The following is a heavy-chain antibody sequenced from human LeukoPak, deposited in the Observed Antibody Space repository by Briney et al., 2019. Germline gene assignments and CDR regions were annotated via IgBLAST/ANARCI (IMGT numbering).Heavy chain of an antibody. V-gene: IGHV3-21*01. CDR1: GFTFGDYA. D-gene: IGHD2-15*01. J-gene: IGHJ3*02. CDR2: FRTTSTYI. Sequence: TGGSLRLSCTASGFTFGDYAMSWVRQAPGKGLEWVSSFRTTSTYIYYADSVKGRFTISRDNAKNSLYLQMNSLRADDTAVYYCARESPRGFCSGGSCYFGAFDIWGQGTMVTVPS. CDR3: ARESPRGFCSGGSCYFGAFDI.